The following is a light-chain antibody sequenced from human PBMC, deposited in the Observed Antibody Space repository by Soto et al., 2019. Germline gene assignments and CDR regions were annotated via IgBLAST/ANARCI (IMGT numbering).Light chain of an antibody. CDR3: QELNSYPRT. CDR2: GAS. Sequence: IQLTHSPSFLAASIGDRVTITCRASQGISTYLAWYQQKPGKAPKNLIYGASTLQSGVTSRFSGGGSGTEFTLTISSLQPEDFATYYCQELNSYPRTFGQGTKVDIK. J-gene: IGKJ1*01. V-gene: IGKV1-9*01. CDR1: QGISTY.